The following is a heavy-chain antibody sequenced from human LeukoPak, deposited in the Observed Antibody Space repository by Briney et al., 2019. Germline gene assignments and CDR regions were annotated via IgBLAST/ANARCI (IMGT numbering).Heavy chain of an antibody. CDR2: IWYDGSNK. CDR3: ARDPVYSGYDYFDY. CDR1: GFTFSSYG. V-gene: IGHV3-33*08. J-gene: IGHJ4*02. Sequence: GSLRLSCAASGFTFSSYGMHWVRQAPGKGLEWVAVIWYDGSNKYYADSVKGRFTISRDNSKNTLYLQMNSLRAEDTAVYYCARDPVYSGYDYFDYWGQGTLVTVSS. D-gene: IGHD5-12*01.